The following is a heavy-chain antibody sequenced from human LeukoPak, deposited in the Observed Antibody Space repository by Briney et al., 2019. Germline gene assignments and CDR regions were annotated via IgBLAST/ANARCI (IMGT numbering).Heavy chain of an antibody. D-gene: IGHD6-6*01. Sequence: SEALSLTCTVSGGSISSYYWSWIRQPPGKGLEWIGYIYYSGSTNYNPSLKSRVTISVDTSKNQFSLKLSSVTAADTAVYYCARGFVSYYYMDVWGKGTTVTVSS. CDR1: GGSISSYY. CDR2: IYYSGST. V-gene: IGHV4-59*01. J-gene: IGHJ6*03. CDR3: ARGFVSYYYMDV.